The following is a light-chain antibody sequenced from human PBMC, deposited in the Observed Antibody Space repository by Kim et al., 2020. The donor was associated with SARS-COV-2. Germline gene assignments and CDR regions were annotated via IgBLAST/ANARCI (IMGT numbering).Light chain of an antibody. V-gene: IGLV7-46*01. CDR2: DTS. CDR3: LLSYSGARWV. CDR1: TGAVTSGHY. J-gene: IGLJ2*01. Sequence: GGTVTLTGGSSTGAVTSGHYPYWFQQKPGKDPRTLIYDTSNKHYWTPARFSGSLLGGKAALTLSGAQPEDEAEYYCLLSYSGARWVFGGGTKLTVL.